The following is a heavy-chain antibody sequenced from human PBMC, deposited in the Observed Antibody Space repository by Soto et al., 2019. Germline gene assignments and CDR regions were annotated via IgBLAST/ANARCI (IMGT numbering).Heavy chain of an antibody. D-gene: IGHD4-17*01. CDR2: IYSGGST. V-gene: IGHV3-66*01. Sequence: GGSLRLSCAASGFTFSNFAIHWVRQAPGKGLEWVSVIYSGGSTYYADSVKGRFTISRDNSKNTLYLQMNSLRAEDTAVYYCARVLSDYGPFDPWGQGTLVTVSS. CDR3: ARVLSDYGPFDP. J-gene: IGHJ5*02. CDR1: GFTFSNFA.